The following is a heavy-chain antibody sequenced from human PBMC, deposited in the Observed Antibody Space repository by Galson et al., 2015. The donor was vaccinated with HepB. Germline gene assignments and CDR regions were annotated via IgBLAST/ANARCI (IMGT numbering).Heavy chain of an antibody. CDR1: GFTPRSHW. D-gene: IGHD6-25*01. J-gene: IGHJ4*02. V-gene: IGHV3-7*03. Sequence: SLRLSCAASGFTPRSHWVSWVRQAPGKGLECAAHINPDGSEKRYVDAVKGRFSVSKDNAMNSVHLQMSSLRVEDTAVYFCARTAATGRGLDHWAQGSLVIVSS. CDR2: INPDGSEK. CDR3: ARTAATGRGLDH.